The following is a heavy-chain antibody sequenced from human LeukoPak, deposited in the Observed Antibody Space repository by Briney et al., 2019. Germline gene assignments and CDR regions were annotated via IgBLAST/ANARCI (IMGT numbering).Heavy chain of an antibody. CDR2: IIPMFGTA. J-gene: IGHJ6*03. D-gene: IGHD6-19*01. V-gene: IGHV1-69*06. CDR3: ASSKAVAGFTSYYYYYMDV. CDR1: GYTLTELS. Sequence: SVKVSCKVSGYTLTELSMHWVRQAPGKGLEWMGGIIPMFGTANYAQQFQGRVTITADKSTTTAYMEVSSLRSEDTAVYYCASSKAVAGFTSYYYYYMDVWGKGTTVTVSS.